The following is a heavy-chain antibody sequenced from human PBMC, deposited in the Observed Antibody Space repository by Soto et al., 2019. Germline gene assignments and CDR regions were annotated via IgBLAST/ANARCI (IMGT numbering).Heavy chain of an antibody. Sequence: GGSLRLSCAASGFTFSSYAMSRVRQAPGKGLEWVSAISGSGGSTYYADSVKGRFTISRDNSKNTLYLQMNSLRAEDTAVYYCAKSCSGGSCYDAFDIWGQGTMVTVSS. CDR3: AKSCSGGSCYDAFDI. CDR2: ISGSGGST. D-gene: IGHD2-15*01. V-gene: IGHV3-23*01. CDR1: GFTFSSYA. J-gene: IGHJ3*02.